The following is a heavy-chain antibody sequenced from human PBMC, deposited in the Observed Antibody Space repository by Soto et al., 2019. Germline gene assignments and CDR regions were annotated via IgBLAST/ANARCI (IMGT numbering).Heavy chain of an antibody. Sequence: ASVKVSCKASGYTFINYDISWVRQATGQGLEWIGWMNPGSGKTGYANKFQGRVTMTRDASTSTAHLELSSLTSEDTAVYYCARMASFGTLNWFDPWGQGTMVTVYS. D-gene: IGHD3-16*01. CDR2: MNPGSGKT. J-gene: IGHJ5*02. CDR1: GYTFINYD. V-gene: IGHV1-8*02. CDR3: ARMASFGTLNWFDP.